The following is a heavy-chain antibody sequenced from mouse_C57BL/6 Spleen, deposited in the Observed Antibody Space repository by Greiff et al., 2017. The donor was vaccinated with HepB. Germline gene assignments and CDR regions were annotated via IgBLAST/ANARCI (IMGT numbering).Heavy chain of an antibody. J-gene: IGHJ3*01. Sequence: QVQLKQSGAELVRPGTSVKVSCKASGYAFTNYLIEWVKQRPGQGLEWIGVINPGSGGTNYNEKFKGKATLTADKSSSTAYMQLSSLTSEDSAVYFCARQTAQAEFAYWGQGTLVTVSA. D-gene: IGHD3-2*02. CDR1: GYAFTNYL. V-gene: IGHV1-54*01. CDR3: ARQTAQAEFAY. CDR2: INPGSGGT.